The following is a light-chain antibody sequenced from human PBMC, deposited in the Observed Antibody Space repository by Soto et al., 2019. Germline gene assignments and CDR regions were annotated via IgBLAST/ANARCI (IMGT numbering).Light chain of an antibody. CDR3: TSYTTSSTPCV. Sequence: QSALTQPASVSGPPGQSITISCTGTSSDVGGYNYVSWYQHHPGKAPKLMIYEVSNRPSGVSNRFSGSKSGNTASLTISGLQAEDEADYYCTSYTTSSTPCVFGTGTKLTVL. V-gene: IGLV2-14*01. CDR1: SSDVGGYNY. J-gene: IGLJ1*01. CDR2: EVS.